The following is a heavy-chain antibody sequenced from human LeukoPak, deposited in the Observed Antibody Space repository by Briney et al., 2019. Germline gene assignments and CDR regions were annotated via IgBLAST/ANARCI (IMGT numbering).Heavy chain of an antibody. J-gene: IGHJ4*02. D-gene: IGHD3-22*01. V-gene: IGHV3-30*04. CDR2: ISYDGSNK. Sequence: QSGGSLRLSCTASGFTFSSYAMHWVRQAPGKGLEWVAAISYDGSNKYYADSVKGRFTISRGNSKNTLYLQMDSLRAEDTAVYYCARDRATMILAFDYWGQGTLVTVSS. CDR3: ARDRATMILAFDY. CDR1: GFTFSSYA.